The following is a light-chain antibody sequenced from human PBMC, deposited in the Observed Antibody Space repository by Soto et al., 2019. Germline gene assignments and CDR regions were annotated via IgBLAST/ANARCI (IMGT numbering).Light chain of an antibody. J-gene: IGKJ1*01. CDR1: QSISSW. V-gene: IGKV1-5*03. CDR3: QQYNSYSWT. CDR2: KAS. Sequence: DIQMTQSPSTLSASVGDRVTITCRASQSISSWLAWYQQKPGKAPKLLIYKASSLQSGGPSRFSGSGSGTEFTLTISSLQPDDFATYYCQQYNSYSWTFGRGTKVDIK.